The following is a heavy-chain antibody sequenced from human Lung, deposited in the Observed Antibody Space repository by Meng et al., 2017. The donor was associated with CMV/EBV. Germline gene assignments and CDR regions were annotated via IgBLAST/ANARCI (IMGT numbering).Heavy chain of an antibody. CDR3: ARVSGYYYYGMDV. CDR2: IYYSGST. CDR1: GRSISSYY. D-gene: IGHD3-3*01. V-gene: IGHV4-59*01. J-gene: IGHJ6*02. Sequence: XTVSGRSISSYYWSWIRQPPGKGLEWIGYIYYSGSTNYNPSLKSRVTISVDTSKNQFSLKLSSVTAADTAVYYCARVSGYYYYGMDVWGQGTTVTVSS.